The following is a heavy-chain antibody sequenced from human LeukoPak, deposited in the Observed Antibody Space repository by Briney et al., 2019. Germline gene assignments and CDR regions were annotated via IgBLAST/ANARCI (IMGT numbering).Heavy chain of an antibody. CDR3: ANMDSRAVY. CDR1: GVLFSNYG. J-gene: IGHJ4*02. Sequence: GGSLRLSCAVSGVLFSNYGMHWVRQAPGKGLEWVAFIRSDGSEKNYAGSVKGRFTISRDNSKNTLYVQMNSLRDDDTAVYYSANMDSRAVYCGQGNLVTVSS. D-gene: IGHD3-22*01. V-gene: IGHV3-30*02. CDR2: IRSDGSEK.